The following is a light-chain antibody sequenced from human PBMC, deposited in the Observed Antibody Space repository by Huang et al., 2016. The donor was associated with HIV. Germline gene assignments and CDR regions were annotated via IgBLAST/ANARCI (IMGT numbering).Light chain of an antibody. CDR2: AAS. Sequence: DIQMTQSPSSLSTSVGDRVTITCRASQGAGNSLAWYQQNPGKVPKLLIYAASTLRSGVPSRFSGSGSGTEFTLTISGLQPEDVATYYCQKYNSAPYTFGQGTRLDIK. V-gene: IGKV1-27*01. CDR3: QKYNSAPYT. CDR1: QGAGNS. J-gene: IGKJ2*01.